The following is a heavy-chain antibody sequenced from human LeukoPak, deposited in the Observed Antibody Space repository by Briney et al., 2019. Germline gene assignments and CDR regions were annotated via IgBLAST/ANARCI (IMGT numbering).Heavy chain of an antibody. J-gene: IGHJ5*02. CDR3: ARDQRSCSGGSCYPDLNWFDP. CDR2: INHSGST. V-gene: IGHV4-34*01. Sequence: PSETLSLTCAVYGGSFSGYYWSWLRQPPGKGLEWIGEINHSGSTNYNPSLKSRVTISVDTSNNQFSLKLSSVTAADAAVYYCARDQRSCSGGSCYPDLNWFDPWGQGTLVTVSS. CDR1: GGSFSGYY. D-gene: IGHD2-15*01.